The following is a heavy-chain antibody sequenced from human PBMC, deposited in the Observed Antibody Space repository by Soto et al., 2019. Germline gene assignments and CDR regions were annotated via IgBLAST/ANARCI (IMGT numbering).Heavy chain of an antibody. CDR2: IYYSGST. D-gene: IGHD2-15*01. CDR1: GDSISRCTYY. Sequence: SETLSLTCTVAGDSISRCTYYWGWIRQPPGKGLEWIGSIYYSGSTYYNPSLKSRVTISVDTSKNQFSLKLSSVTAADTAVYYCARHVLSRWAFDIWGQGTMVTVSS. J-gene: IGHJ3*02. V-gene: IGHV4-39*01. CDR3: ARHVLSRWAFDI.